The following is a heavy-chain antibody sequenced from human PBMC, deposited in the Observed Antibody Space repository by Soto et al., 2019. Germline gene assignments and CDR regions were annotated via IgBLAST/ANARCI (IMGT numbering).Heavy chain of an antibody. Sequence: SETLSLTCTVSGGYISSGGYYWGWIRQHPGKGLEWLGYIDYSGSTYYNPSLRSRITMSVDTSKNHFSVKVNSVNSADTAVYYCAGLQVAGPRADAGYFENWGQGALVTVSS. CDR3: AGLQVAGPRADAGYFEN. V-gene: IGHV4-31*03. CDR2: IDYSGST. D-gene: IGHD6-19*01. J-gene: IGHJ4*02. CDR1: GGYISSGGYY.